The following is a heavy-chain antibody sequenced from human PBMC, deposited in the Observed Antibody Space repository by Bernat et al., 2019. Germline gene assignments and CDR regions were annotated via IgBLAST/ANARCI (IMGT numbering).Heavy chain of an antibody. CDR3: AKDHQGFGEIDY. CDR1: GFTFSSYA. V-gene: IGHV3-23*01. D-gene: IGHD3-10*01. CDR2: ISGSAGST. J-gene: IGHJ4*02. Sequence: EVQLLESGGDLVQPGGSLRLSCAASGFTFSSYAMSWVRQAPGEGLEWVSAISGSAGSTYYADSVKGRFTISRDNSKNTLYLQMNSLRAEDTAVYYCAKDHQGFGEIDYWGQGTLVTVSS.